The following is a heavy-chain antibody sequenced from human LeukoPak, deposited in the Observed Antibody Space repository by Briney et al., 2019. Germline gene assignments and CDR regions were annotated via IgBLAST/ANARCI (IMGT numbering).Heavy chain of an antibody. D-gene: IGHD6-13*01. CDR2: IYYSGNT. CDR1: GGSINGFY. J-gene: IGHJ5*02. CDR3: AGLHFAAAGEFDP. Sequence: SEALSLTCTVSGGSINGFYWSWVRQPPGKGLEWIGYIYYSGNTNYNPSLRSRVTISLDASKNQFSLNLNSVTAADTAMYYCAGLHFAAAGEFDPWGQGTLVTVSS. V-gene: IGHV4-59*08.